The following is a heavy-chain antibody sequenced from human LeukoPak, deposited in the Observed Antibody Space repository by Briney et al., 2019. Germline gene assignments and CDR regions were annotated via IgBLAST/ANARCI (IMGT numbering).Heavy chain of an antibody. CDR1: GYTLTELS. Sequence: ASVKVSCKVSGYTLTELSMHWVRQAPGKGREWMGGFDSEDGETIYAQKFQGRVTMTEDTSTDTAYMELSSLRSEDTAVYYCATGMGGYDYNWFDPWGQGTLVTVSS. V-gene: IGHV1-24*01. CDR3: ATGMGGYDYNWFDP. J-gene: IGHJ5*02. D-gene: IGHD5-12*01. CDR2: FDSEDGET.